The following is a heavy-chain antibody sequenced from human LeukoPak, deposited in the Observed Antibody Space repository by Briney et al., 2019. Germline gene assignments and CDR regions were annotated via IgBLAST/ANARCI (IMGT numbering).Heavy chain of an antibody. D-gene: IGHD5-18*01. CDR2: INHSGST. CDR3: ARHRGYSYGYIYYYYGMDV. V-gene: IGHV4-34*01. J-gene: IGHJ6*02. Sequence: PSETLSLTCAVYGGSFSGYYWSWIRQPPGKGLEWIGEINHSGSTNYNPSLKSRVTISVDTSKNQFSLKLSSVTAADTAVYYCARHRGYSYGYIYYYYGMDVWGQGTTVTVSS. CDR1: GGSFSGYY.